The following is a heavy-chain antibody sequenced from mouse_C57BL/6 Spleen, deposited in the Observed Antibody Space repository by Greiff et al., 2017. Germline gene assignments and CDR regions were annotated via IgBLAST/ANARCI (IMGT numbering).Heavy chain of an antibody. CDR1: GFTFSSYG. V-gene: IGHV5-6*01. Sequence: EVKLQESGGDLVKPGGSLKLSCAASGFTFSSYGMSWVRQTPDKRLEWVATISSGGSYTYYPDSVKGRITISRDNAKNTLYLQMSSLKSEDTALYYCARVTTVVVPYFYYWGQGTTLTVSS. CDR3: ARVTTVVVPYFYY. CDR2: ISSGGSYT. D-gene: IGHD1-1*01. J-gene: IGHJ2*01.